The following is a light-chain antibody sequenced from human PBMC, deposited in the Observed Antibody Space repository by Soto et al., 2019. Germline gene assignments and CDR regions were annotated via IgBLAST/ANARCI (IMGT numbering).Light chain of an antibody. J-gene: IGKJ3*01. CDR1: QSVSSQ. Sequence: EIVLTQSPATLSLSPGERATLSCRASQSVSSQLAWYQQKPGQAPRLLIYDASNRATGIPARFSGSGSGTDFTLTISSLQPDDFATYYCQQRSNWPTFGPGTKVDNK. CDR2: DAS. V-gene: IGKV3-11*01. CDR3: QQRSNWPT.